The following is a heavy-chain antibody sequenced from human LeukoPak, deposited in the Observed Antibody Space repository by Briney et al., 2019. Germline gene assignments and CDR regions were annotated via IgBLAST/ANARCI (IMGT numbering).Heavy chain of an antibody. Sequence: ASVNVSFTASGYTFTGYYMHWVRQAPGQGLEWMGWINPNSGGTNYAQKFQGWVTMTRDTSISTAYMELSRLRSDDTAVYYCARGAYCGGDCYGMDVWGQGTTVTVSS. J-gene: IGHJ6*02. CDR3: ARGAYCGGDCYGMDV. CDR1: GYTFTGYY. V-gene: IGHV1-2*04. D-gene: IGHD2-21*01. CDR2: INPNSGGT.